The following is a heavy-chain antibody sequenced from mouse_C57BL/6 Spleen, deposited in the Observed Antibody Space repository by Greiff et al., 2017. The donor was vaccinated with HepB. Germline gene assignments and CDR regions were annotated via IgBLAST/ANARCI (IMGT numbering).Heavy chain of an antibody. J-gene: IGHJ2*01. CDR3: AAFITTVVAYYFDY. D-gene: IGHD1-1*01. Sequence: EVQLQQSGPVLVKPGASVKMSCKASGYTFTDYYMNWVKQSHGKSLEWIGVINPYNGGTSYNQKFKGKATLTVDKSSSTAYMEINSLTSEYSAVYYCAAFITTVVAYYFDYWGQGTTLTVSS. V-gene: IGHV1-19*01. CDR2: INPYNGGT. CDR1: GYTFTDYY.